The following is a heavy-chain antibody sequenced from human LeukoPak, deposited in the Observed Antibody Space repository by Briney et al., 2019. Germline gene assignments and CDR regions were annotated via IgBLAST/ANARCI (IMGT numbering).Heavy chain of an antibody. J-gene: IGHJ3*02. D-gene: IGHD6-13*01. CDR1: GCTFTNYG. V-gene: IGHV1-18*01. CDR3: ARDQSVRLLQTSSTYFKHVFAI. CDR2: ISAYNGNT. Sequence: ASVKVSCKTSGCTFTNYGISWVRQAPGLGLEWMGWISAYNGNTNYAQKVQGRVTMTTDTSMSTAYMELRSLRFDDTAVYYCARDQSVRLLQTSSTYFKHVFAIWGQGSMVTVSS.